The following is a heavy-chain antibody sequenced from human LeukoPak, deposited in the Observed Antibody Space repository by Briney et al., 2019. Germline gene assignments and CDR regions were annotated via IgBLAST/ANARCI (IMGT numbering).Heavy chain of an antibody. CDR1: GFTFSTFA. V-gene: IGHV3-64D*06. CDR3: VKTMMTFGGVIRTDAFDI. J-gene: IGHJ3*02. Sequence: PGGSLRLSCSASGFTFSTFAMHWLRQAPGKRLEYVSGINNNGDSTYYSDSVKARLTISRDNSKNTLFLQMASLRAEDTAVYYCVKTMMTFGGVIRTDAFDIWGQGTMVIVSS. CDR2: INNNGDST. D-gene: IGHD3-16*01.